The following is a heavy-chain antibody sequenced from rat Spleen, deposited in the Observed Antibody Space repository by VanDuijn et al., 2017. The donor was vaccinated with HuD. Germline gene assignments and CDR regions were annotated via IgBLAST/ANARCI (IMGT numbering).Heavy chain of an antibody. CDR1: GITFSNYD. V-gene: IGHV5-25*01. CDR2: IRSRGGST. Sequence: EVQLVESGGGLVQPGRSLKLSCAVSGITFSNYDMAWVRQAPTKGLEWVASIRSRGGSTYYRDSVKGRFTVSRDNAKSTLYLQMSGLRSEDTATYYCVKGSDWFAYWGQGTLVTVSS. J-gene: IGHJ3*01. CDR3: VKGSDWFAY.